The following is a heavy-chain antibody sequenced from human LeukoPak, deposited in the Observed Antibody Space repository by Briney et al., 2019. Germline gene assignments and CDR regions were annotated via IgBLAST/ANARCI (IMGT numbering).Heavy chain of an antibody. D-gene: IGHD2-8*01. J-gene: IGHJ3*02. V-gene: IGHV3-21*01. CDR1: EFTFSAYR. CDR2: ISSSSDSI. CDR3: ARHEERNMLYGDAFDI. Sequence: GGSLRLSCVVSEFTFSAYRMIWVRQAPGKGLEWVSSISSSSDSISYADSVKGRFTVSRDNAKNSMYLLMSSLRAEDTAVYYCARHEERNMLYGDAFDIWGQGTMVTVSS.